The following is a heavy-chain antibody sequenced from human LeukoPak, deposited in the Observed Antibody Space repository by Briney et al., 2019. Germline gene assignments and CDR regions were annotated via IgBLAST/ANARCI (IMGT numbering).Heavy chain of an antibody. Sequence: SVKVSCKASGGTFITYTINWVRQAPGQGLEWMGGIIPIFGTANYAQKFQGRITISTDDSTSTAYMELSSLRSEDTAVYYCATYMLRDNWNVHTFDSWGQGTLVTVSS. D-gene: IGHD1-1*01. CDR3: ATYMLRDNWNVHTFDS. CDR1: GGTFITYT. CDR2: IIPIFGTA. V-gene: IGHV1-69*05. J-gene: IGHJ4*02.